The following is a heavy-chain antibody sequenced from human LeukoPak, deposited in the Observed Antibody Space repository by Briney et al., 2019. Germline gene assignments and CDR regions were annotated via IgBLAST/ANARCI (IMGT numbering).Heavy chain of an antibody. CDR2: IIPILGIV. CDR1: VGTFISYV. J-gene: IGHJ1*01. V-gene: IGHV1-69*04. Sequence: SSVKDSCKACVGTFISYVVSWVRQAPGQGVEWMGRIIPILGIVKYVQKFEGRVTNAADKSTSTAYMNLSTLRSKGTAMYFSAKEVLAYCCGHCYAPKYFQYWGQGTLVTVSS. D-gene: IGHD2-21*02. CDR3: AKEVLAYCCGHCYAPKYFQY.